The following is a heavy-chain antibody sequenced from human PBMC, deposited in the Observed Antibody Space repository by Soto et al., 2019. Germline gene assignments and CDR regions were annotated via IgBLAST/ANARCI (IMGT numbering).Heavy chain of an antibody. J-gene: IGHJ5*02. Sequence: GGSLRLSCAASGFTFSSYSMNWVRQAPGKGLEWVSSISSSSSYIYYADSVKGRFTIPRDNAKNSLYLQMNSLRAEDTAVYYCARDRGGEVVVAATVNWFDPWGQGTLVTVSS. CDR1: GFTFSSYS. CDR3: ARDRGGEVVVAATVNWFDP. V-gene: IGHV3-21*01. D-gene: IGHD2-15*01. CDR2: ISSSSSYI.